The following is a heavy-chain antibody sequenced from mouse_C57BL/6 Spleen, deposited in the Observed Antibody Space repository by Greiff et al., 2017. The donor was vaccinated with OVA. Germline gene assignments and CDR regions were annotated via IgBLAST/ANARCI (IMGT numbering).Heavy chain of an antibody. V-gene: IGHV1-53*01. CDR1: GYTFTSYW. Sequence: QVQLQQPGPELVKPGASVKLSCKASGYTFTSYWMHWVQQRPGQGLEWIGNINPSNGGTNYNEKFKSKATLTVDKASSTAYMQLSSLTSEDSAVYDGAREGDSWFAYWGQGTLVTVSA. J-gene: IGHJ3*01. CDR2: INPSNGGT. CDR3: AREGDSWFAY.